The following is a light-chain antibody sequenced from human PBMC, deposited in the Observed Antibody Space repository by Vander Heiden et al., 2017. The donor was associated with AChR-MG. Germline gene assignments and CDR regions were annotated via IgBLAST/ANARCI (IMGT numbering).Light chain of an antibody. V-gene: IGLV1-44*01. J-gene: IGLJ2*01. Sequence: QPVLTQPPSASGAPGQRVTIPCSGTSSHLGSNSVNWFQQIPGTAPKLLIYKNNQRPSGVPDRFSASKSGTSASLAISGLQSEDEADYYCSTWDDSLNGVVFGGGIKLTVL. CDR3: STWDDSLNGVV. CDR2: KNN. CDR1: SSHLGSNS.